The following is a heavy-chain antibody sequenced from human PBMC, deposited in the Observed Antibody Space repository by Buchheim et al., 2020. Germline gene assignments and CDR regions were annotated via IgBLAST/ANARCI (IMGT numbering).Heavy chain of an antibody. Sequence: EVQLVESGGGLVQPGGSLRLSCAASGFTFSSYWMHWVRQAPGKGLVWVSRINSDGSSTSYADSVKGRFTISRDTAKNTLYLQMNSLRAEATAVYYCARVRPYYDFWRGYSPYGMDVWGQGTT. J-gene: IGHJ6*02. CDR1: GFTFSSYW. D-gene: IGHD3-3*01. CDR3: ARVRPYYDFWRGYSPYGMDV. V-gene: IGHV3-74*01. CDR2: INSDGSST.